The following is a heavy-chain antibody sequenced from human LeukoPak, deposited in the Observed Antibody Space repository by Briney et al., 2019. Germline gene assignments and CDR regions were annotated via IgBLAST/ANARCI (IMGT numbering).Heavy chain of an antibody. V-gene: IGHV3-66*02. CDR1: GFTVSSNY. CDR2: IYSGGTT. CDR3: ARDSTTVTTDY. D-gene: IGHD4-17*01. J-gene: IGHJ4*02. Sequence: GGSLRLSCTASGFTVSSNYMSWVRQAPGKGLEWVSVIYSGGTTYYADSVKGRFTISRDNSKNTLYLQMNSLRAEDTAVYYCARDSTTVTTDYWAREPWSPSPQ.